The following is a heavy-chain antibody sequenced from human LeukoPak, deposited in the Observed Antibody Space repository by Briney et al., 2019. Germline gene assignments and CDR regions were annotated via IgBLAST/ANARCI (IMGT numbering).Heavy chain of an antibody. CDR2: IIPIFGTA. J-gene: IGHJ3*02. CDR1: GGTFSSYA. V-gene: IGHV1-69*06. Sequence: SVKVSCKASGGTFSSYAISWVRQAPGQGLEWMGGIIPIFGTANYAQKFQGRVTITADKSTSTAYMELSSLRSEDTAVYYCARQIVVVITTGAFDIWGQGTMVTVSS. CDR3: ARQIVVVITTGAFDI. D-gene: IGHD3-22*01.